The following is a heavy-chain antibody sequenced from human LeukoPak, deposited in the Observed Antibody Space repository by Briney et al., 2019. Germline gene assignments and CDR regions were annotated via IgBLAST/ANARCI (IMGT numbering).Heavy chain of an antibody. Sequence: GGSLRPSCAASGFTFSSYGTRCVRQAPGKGLEWVAVISYDGRNKYSADSVKGRFTISRDNSKNTLYLQMNTLGAEDTAVYYCAKIGYPPYYSGMDVWGQGTTVTVSS. J-gene: IGHJ6*02. CDR1: GFTFSSYG. CDR2: ISYDGRNK. D-gene: IGHD3-16*02. V-gene: IGHV3-30*18. CDR3: AKIGYPPYYSGMDV.